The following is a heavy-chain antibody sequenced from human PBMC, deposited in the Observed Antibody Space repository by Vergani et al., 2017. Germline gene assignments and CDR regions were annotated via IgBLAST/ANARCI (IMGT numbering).Heavy chain of an antibody. V-gene: IGHV3-30-3*02. Sequence: QVKLEESGGGVVQPGRSLRLSCAASGFSFGNYAMHWVRQAPGKGLEWVGVISYDGTEKKYADSVNGRFTISRDNSKKMMSLQMNSLRVEDTAVYYCAKRGLYGSGSYGNWFDPWGQGTLVTVSS. CDR3: AKRGLYGSGSYGNWFDP. CDR2: ISYDGTEK. CDR1: GFSFGNYA. J-gene: IGHJ5*02. D-gene: IGHD3-10*01.